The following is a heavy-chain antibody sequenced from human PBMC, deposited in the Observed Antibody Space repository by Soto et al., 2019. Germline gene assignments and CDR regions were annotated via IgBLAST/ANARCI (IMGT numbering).Heavy chain of an antibody. V-gene: IGHV3-23*01. J-gene: IGHJ4*02. CDR3: AKSPGMYYYDSSGYYHYDY. Sequence: GGSLRLSCAAAGFSVSTSHISWVRQAPGKGLDWVSAISGSGVSTYYADSVKGRFTISRDNSKNTLYLQMNSLRAEDTAVYYCAKSPGMYYYDSSGYYHYDYWGQGTLVTVSS. D-gene: IGHD3-22*01. CDR2: ISGSGVST. CDR1: GFSVSTSH.